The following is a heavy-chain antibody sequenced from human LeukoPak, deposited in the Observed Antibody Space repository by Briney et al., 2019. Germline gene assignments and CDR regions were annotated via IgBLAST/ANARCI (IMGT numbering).Heavy chain of an antibody. CDR3: ARDHAFTSRYYYYMDV. V-gene: IGHV3-66*01. J-gene: IGHJ6*03. CDR1: GFTVSSNY. D-gene: IGHD3-16*01. CDR2: IYSGGST. Sequence: GGSLRLSCAASGFTVSSNYMSWVRQAPGKGLEWVSVIYSGGSTYYAGSVKGRFTISRDNSKNTLYLQMNSLRAEDTAVYYCARDHAFTSRYYYYMDVWGKGTTVTISS.